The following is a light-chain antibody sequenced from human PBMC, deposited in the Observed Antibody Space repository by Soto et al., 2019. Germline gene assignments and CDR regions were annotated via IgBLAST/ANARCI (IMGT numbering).Light chain of an antibody. J-gene: IGKJ1*01. CDR3: QYYDSFRT. CDR1: QSVDSTY. Sequence: IVFTQSACTLSLSPGERATLSCRASQSVDSTYLTWYQQKPGQAPRLLIYGASGRATGIPDRFSGSGSGTDFTLTISRLEPEDFAVYFCQYYDSFRTFGQGTKVDIK. CDR2: GAS. V-gene: IGKV3-20*01.